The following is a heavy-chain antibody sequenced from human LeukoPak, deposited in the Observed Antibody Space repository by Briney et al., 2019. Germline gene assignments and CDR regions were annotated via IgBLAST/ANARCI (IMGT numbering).Heavy chain of an antibody. CDR2: ISSSSSTI. J-gene: IGHJ6*03. D-gene: IGHD2-8*01. V-gene: IGHV3-48*04. CDR1: GFTFSSYA. Sequence: PGGSLRLSCAASGFTFSSYAMNWVRQAPGKGLEWVSYISSSSSTIYYADSVKGRFTISRDNAKNSLYLQMNSLRAEDTAVYYCARDGLDVVLMDAALYYYYYMDVWGKGTTVTVSS. CDR3: ARDGLDVVLMDAALYYYYYMDV.